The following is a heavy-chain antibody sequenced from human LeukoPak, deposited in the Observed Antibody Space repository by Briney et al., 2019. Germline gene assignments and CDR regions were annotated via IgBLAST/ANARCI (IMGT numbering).Heavy chain of an antibody. J-gene: IGHJ5*02. CDR1: GYTLTSYY. V-gene: IGHV1-46*01. D-gene: IGHD1-1*01. CDR2: INPSGGST. CDR3: AREPPLRGTTRTYWFDP. Sequence: ASVKVSCKASGYTLTSYYMHWVRQAPGQGLEWMGIINPSGGSTSYAQKFQGGVTMTRDTSTSTVYMELSSLRSEDTAVYYCAREPPLRGTTRTYWFDPWGQGTLVTVSS.